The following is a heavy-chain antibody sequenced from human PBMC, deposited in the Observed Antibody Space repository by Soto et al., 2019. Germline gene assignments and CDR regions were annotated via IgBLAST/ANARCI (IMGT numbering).Heavy chain of an antibody. V-gene: IGHV1-18*04. CDR2: ISGYNANT. Sequence: QVQLVQSGGEVRKPGASVKVSCKTSGYTFTNNGINWVRQAPGQGLEWMGWISGYNANTKYAQKFQGRVTLTTDTLPSTAFIELRRLRSDDKAVFYCARGSTRYNMDVWGQGTTVTASS. J-gene: IGHJ6*02. CDR3: ARGSTRYNMDV. D-gene: IGHD1-1*01. CDR1: GYTFTNNG.